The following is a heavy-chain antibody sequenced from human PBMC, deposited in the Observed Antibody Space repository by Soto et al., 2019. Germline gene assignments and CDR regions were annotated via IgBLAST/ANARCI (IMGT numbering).Heavy chain of an antibody. CDR3: ARSVVVPTGYYGMDV. Sequence: ASVKVSLRAAGYSFTSYAMHWVRQAPGQRLEWMGWINAGNGNTKYSQKFQGRVTITRDTSASTAYMELSSLRSEDTAVYYCARSVVVPTGYYGMDVWGQGTTVTVSS. CDR1: GYSFTSYA. V-gene: IGHV1-3*01. CDR2: INAGNGNT. J-gene: IGHJ6*02. D-gene: IGHD2-15*01.